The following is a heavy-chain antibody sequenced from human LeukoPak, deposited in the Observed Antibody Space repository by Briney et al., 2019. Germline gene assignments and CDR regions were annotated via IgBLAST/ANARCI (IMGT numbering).Heavy chain of an antibody. Sequence: SETLSLTCTVSGGSISSSFYYWGCTRQPPGKGLEWIGSIYYSGSTHNNPSPNSRATISVATTKNQFPLNLSSVTPAATDVSYGARDTVPTGGFDYWGQGILVTVSS. CDR2: IYYSGST. D-gene: IGHD1-26*01. CDR1: GGSISSSFYY. J-gene: IGHJ4*02. V-gene: IGHV4-39*06. CDR3: ARDTVPTGGFDY.